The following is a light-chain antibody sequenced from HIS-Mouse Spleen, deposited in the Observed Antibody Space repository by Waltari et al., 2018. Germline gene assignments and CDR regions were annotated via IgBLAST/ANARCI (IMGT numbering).Light chain of an antibody. CDR3: CSYAGSSTPYV. Sequence: QSALTQPASVSGSPGQSITLSCTGTSRDVGSYNLVSWYQQHPGKAPKPIIYEGSKRPSGVSNRFSGSKSGNTASLTISGLQAEDEADYYCCSYAGSSTPYVFGTGTKVTVL. J-gene: IGLJ1*01. V-gene: IGLV2-23*01. CDR2: EGS. CDR1: SRDVGSYNL.